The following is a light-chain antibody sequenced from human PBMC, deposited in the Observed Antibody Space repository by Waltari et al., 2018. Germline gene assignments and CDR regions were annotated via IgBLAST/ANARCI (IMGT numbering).Light chain of an antibody. J-gene: IGLJ3*02. Sequence: QAGLTQPPSVSKDLRQTATLPCTGDSNNVGNEGAAWLQHHQGHPPKLISFRNNERPSGRSEGFSASRSESTASLNITGIQPEDEADYYCSAWDSGLRAWVFGGGTKLTVL. V-gene: IGLV10-54*01. CDR3: SAWDSGLRAWV. CDR1: SNNVGNEG. CDR2: RNN.